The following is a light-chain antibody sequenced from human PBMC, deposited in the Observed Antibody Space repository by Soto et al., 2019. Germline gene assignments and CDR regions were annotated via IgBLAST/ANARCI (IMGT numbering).Light chain of an antibody. Sequence: QSVLTQPASVSGSPGQSITISCTGTSSDVGGYKYVSWYQQHPGKAPKLMIYEVSNRPSGVSNRFSGSKSGNTASLTISGVQAEDEADYYCSSYTSSSTPYVFGTGTKLTVL. J-gene: IGLJ1*01. V-gene: IGLV2-14*01. CDR3: SSYTSSSTPYV. CDR1: SSDVGGYKY. CDR2: EVS.